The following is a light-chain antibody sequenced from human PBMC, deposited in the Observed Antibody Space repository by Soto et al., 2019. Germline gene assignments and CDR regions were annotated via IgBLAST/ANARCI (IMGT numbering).Light chain of an antibody. V-gene: IGKV1-5*01. CDR2: DAS. CDR1: QSISSW. J-gene: IGKJ1*01. CDR3: QQYNDYWP. Sequence: DIRRTQSPSTLSASGGDRVTITCRASQSISSWLAWYQHKPGKAPKLLIYDASTLASGVPLMFSGSGSGTAFTLPISTLQPDDFATYYSQQYNDYWPFAQGTKVDI.